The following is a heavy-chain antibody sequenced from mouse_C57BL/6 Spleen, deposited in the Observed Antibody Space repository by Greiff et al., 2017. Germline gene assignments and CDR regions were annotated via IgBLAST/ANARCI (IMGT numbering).Heavy chain of an antibody. CDR3: AKTGSNYF. Sequence: QVQLKESGAELVRPGTSVKVSCKASGYAFTNYLIEWVKQRPGQGLEWIGVINPGSGGTNYNEKFKGKATLTADKSSSTAYMQLSSLTSEDSAVYFCAKTGSNYFWGQGTLVTVSA. J-gene: IGHJ3*01. D-gene: IGHD2-5*01. CDR2: INPGSGGT. CDR1: GYAFTNYL. V-gene: IGHV1-54*01.